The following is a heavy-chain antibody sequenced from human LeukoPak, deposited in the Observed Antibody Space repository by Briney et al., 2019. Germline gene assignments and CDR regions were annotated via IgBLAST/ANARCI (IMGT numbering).Heavy chain of an antibody. CDR1: GFTFSTYW. Sequence: GGSLRLSCAASGFTFSTYWMHWVRQDPGKGLVWVSRISSDASITSYADPVKGRFTISRDNAKNTLYLQMNSLRAEDTAVYYCSKGESYRVFDHWGQGTLVTVSS. J-gene: IGHJ4*02. CDR3: SKGESYRVFDH. V-gene: IGHV3-74*01. D-gene: IGHD1-26*01. CDR2: ISSDASIT.